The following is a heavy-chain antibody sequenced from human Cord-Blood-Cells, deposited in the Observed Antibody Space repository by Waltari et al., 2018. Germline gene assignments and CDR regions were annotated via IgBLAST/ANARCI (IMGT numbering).Heavy chain of an antibody. V-gene: IGHV1-3*01. D-gene: IGHD6-6*01. CDR2: INAGKGNK. Sequence: QVQLVQSGAEVKKPGASVKVSCKASGYPFTSYAMHWVRQAPGQRLEWMGWINAGKGNKKYSQKFQGRVTITRDTSASTAYMELSSLRSEDTAVYYCARKRGSSSGMQYYGMDVWGQGTTVTLSS. CDR3: ARKRGSSSGMQYYGMDV. J-gene: IGHJ6*02. CDR1: GYPFTSYA.